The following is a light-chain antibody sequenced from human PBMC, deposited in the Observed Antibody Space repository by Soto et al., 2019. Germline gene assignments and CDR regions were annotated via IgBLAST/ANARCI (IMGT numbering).Light chain of an antibody. Sequence: QPVLTQSPSASASLGASVKLTCTLSSGHSSYAIAWHQQQPEKGPRYLMKLNSDGSHSKGDGIPDRFSGSSSGAERYLTISCLQSEDAADYYCQTWGTGIPWVFGGGTKLTVL. CDR3: QTWGTGIPWV. CDR2: LNSDGSH. V-gene: IGLV4-69*01. CDR1: SGHSSYA. J-gene: IGLJ3*02.